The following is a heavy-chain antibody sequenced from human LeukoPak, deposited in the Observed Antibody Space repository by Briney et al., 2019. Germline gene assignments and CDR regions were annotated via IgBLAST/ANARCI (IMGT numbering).Heavy chain of an antibody. V-gene: IGHV1-69*13. J-gene: IGHJ6*03. CDR3: ARVVRGVTGYYYYMDV. CDR1: GYTFTSYG. D-gene: IGHD3-10*01. Sequence: SVKVSCKASGYTFTSYGISWVRQAPGQGLEWMGGIIPIFGTANYAQKFQGRVTITADESTSTAYMELSSLRSEDTAVYYCARVVRGVTGYYYYMDVWGKGTTVTISS. CDR2: IIPIFGTA.